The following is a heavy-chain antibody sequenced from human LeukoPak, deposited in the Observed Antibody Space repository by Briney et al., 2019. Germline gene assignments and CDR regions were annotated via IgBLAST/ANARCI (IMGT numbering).Heavy chain of an antibody. J-gene: IGHJ4*02. CDR2: LKQDGSET. D-gene: IGHD6-13*01. CDR3: ARIGYRSSSFDY. CDR1: GFRFSNYW. Sequence: GGSLRLSCAASGFRFSNYWMSWVRQAPGQGLEWAANLKQDGSETDSVDSLKGRFTISRDDTKNSVYLQVNSLTPEDTAVYYCARIGYRSSSFDYWGQGTLVTVSS. V-gene: IGHV3-7*01.